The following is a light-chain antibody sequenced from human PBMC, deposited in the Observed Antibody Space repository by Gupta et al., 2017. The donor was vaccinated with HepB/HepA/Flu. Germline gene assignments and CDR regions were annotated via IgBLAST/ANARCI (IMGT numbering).Light chain of an antibody. Sequence: EIVMTQSPGALSLFPGERATLSCRASQSVSRGQLAWYQQKPGQAPKLLIYGTSRRATGMSDRFTGSGSGTDFTLTISRLEPEDSAMFYCHQYGNSPWTFGQGTRVEVK. V-gene: IGKV3-20*01. CDR2: GTS. J-gene: IGKJ1*01. CDR3: HQYGNSPWT. CDR1: QSVSRGQ.